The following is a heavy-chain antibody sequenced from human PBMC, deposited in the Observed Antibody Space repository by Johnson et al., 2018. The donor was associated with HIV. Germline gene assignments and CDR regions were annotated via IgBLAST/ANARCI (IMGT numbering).Heavy chain of an antibody. CDR2: IQNDGTNK. Sequence: QVQLVESGGGLLQPGKSLRLSCGASGFAFSAYGVHWVRQAPGKGLEWVAFIQNDGTNKYYADFVKGRFTISRDNSRNTVYLQMTNLRTEETAVYYCAKGEAQEGWIQLGSYAFDFWGRGTMVTVSS. J-gene: IGHJ3*01. CDR1: GFAFSAYG. CDR3: AKGEAQEGWIQLGSYAFDF. V-gene: IGHV3-30*02. D-gene: IGHD5-12*01.